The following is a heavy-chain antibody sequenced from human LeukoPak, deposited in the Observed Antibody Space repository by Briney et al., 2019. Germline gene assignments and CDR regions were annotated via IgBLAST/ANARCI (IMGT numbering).Heavy chain of an antibody. D-gene: IGHD6-19*01. CDR3: ARVGSSGWYFDY. CDR2: IYYSGST. Sequence: SETLSLTCTVSGGSISSYYWSWIRQPPGKGLEWIGYIYYSGSTNYNPSLKSRVTVSVDTSKNQFSLKLSSVTAADTAVYYCARVGSSGWYFDYWGQGTLVTVSS. CDR1: GGSISSYY. V-gene: IGHV4-59*01. J-gene: IGHJ4*02.